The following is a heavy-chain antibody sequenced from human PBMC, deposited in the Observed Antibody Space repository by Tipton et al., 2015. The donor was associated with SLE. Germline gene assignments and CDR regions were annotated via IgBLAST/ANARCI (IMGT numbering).Heavy chain of an antibody. CDR2: MNPNSGNT. Sequence: QLVQSGPEVKKPGASVKVPCKASGYTFTSYDINWVRQATGQGLERMGWMNPNSGNTGYAQKFQGRVTMTRNTSISTAYMELSSLRSEDTAVYYCARDITISGGPDAFDIWGQGTMVAVSS. J-gene: IGHJ3*02. CDR3: ARDITISGGPDAFDI. V-gene: IGHV1-8*01. CDR1: GYTFTSYD. D-gene: IGHD3-9*01.